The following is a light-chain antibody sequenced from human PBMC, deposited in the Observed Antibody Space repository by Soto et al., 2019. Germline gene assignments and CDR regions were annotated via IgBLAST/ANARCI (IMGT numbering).Light chain of an antibody. V-gene: IGLV1-44*01. CDR3: AAWDDSLNAR. CDR2: IVE. Sequence: QSVLSAPHSASVSPDQWITISCSGGSSNIGSDPVNWNRKIPWAASIILIYIVEQRPSGVHDRFSGSKSGTSASLAISGRQPEDKADYYCAAWDDSLNARFGTGTKVT. CDR1: SSNIGSDP. J-gene: IGLJ1*01.